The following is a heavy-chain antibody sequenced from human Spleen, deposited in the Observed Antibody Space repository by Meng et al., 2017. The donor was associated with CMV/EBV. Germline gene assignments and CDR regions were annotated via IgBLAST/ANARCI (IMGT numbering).Heavy chain of an antibody. CDR3: ARAPSGTIVAPVSAAYFDY. Sequence: ASVKVSCKASGYTFTSYDINWVRQATGQGLEWMGWMNPNSGNTGYAQKFQGRATMTRNTSISTAYMELSSLRSEDTAVYYCARAPSGTIVAPVSAAYFDYWGQGTLVTVSS. CDR2: MNPNSGNT. D-gene: IGHD5-12*01. V-gene: IGHV1-8*01. J-gene: IGHJ4*02. CDR1: GYTFTSYD.